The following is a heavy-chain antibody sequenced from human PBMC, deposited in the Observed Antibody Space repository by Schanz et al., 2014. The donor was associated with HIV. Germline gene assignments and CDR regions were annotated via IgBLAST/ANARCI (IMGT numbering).Heavy chain of an antibody. CDR3: TRVVTRWFGEPHYAIDV. CDR2: SKNKANGYIT. J-gene: IGHJ6*02. CDR1: GFTFSDHY. D-gene: IGHD3-10*01. Sequence: EVHLVESGGGLVQPGGSLRLSCAASGFTFSDHYMDWVRQAPGKGLEWVGRSKNKANGYITEYTASVKGRFTISRDDSKSIAYLQVNSLKIEDTAVYFCTRVVTRWFGEPHYAIDVWGQGTTVTVSS. V-gene: IGHV3-72*01.